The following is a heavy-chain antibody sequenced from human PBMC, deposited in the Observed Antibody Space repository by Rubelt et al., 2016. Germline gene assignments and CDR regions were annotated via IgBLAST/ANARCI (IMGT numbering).Heavy chain of an antibody. J-gene: IGHJ4*02. CDR1: GLTVSSNY. CDR3: ARGSYYFDY. D-gene: IGHD2-21*01. V-gene: IGHV3-74*02. Sequence: EVQLVESGGGLIQPGGSLRLSCAASGLTVSSNYMSWVRQAPGKGLEWVSRINSDGSSTSYVDSVKGRFTISRDNAKNTLYLQMNSLRDEDTAVYYCARGSYYFDYWGQGTLVTVSS. CDR2: INSDGSST.